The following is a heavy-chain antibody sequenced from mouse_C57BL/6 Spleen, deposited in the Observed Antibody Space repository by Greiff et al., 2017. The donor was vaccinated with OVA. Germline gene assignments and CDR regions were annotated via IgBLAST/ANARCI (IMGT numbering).Heavy chain of an antibody. CDR2: IHPNSGST. Sequence: VQLQQPGAELVKPGASVKLSCKASGYTFTSYWMHWVKQRPGQGLEWIGMIHPNSGSTNYNEKFKSKATLTVDKSSSTAYMQLSSLTSEDSAVYYCARSITTVVATDDWGQGTTLTVSS. J-gene: IGHJ2*01. V-gene: IGHV1-64*01. CDR1: GYTFTSYW. D-gene: IGHD1-1*01. CDR3: ARSITTVVATDD.